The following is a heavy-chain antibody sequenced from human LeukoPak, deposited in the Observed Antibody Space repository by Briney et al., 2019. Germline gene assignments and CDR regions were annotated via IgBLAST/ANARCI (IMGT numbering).Heavy chain of an antibody. CDR1: GFTFSTYG. V-gene: IGHV3-30*02. J-gene: IGHJ4*02. Sequence: GGSLRLSCEASGFTFSTYGMHWVRQAPGKGLEWVSFIRSNGGNKYYADSVKGRFTISRDNSKNTLFLEMTGLRAEDTAVYYCAKDRGSGMPTNLDYWGQGTLVTVSS. CDR3: AKDRGSGMPTNLDY. CDR2: IRSNGGNK. D-gene: IGHD5-24*01.